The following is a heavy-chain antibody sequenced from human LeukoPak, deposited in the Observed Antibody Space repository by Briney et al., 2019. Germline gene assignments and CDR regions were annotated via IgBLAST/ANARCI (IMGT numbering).Heavy chain of an antibody. CDR3: AKDWGFGELLYYFDY. V-gene: IGHV3-23*01. J-gene: IGHJ4*02. CDR1: GFTFSSYG. D-gene: IGHD3-10*01. CDR2: ISGSGGST. Sequence: GGSLRLSCAASGFTFSSYGMSWVRQAPGKWLEWVSAISGSGGSTYYADSVKGRFTISRDNSKNTLYLQMNSLRAEDTAVYYCAKDWGFGELLYYFDYWGQGTLVTVSS.